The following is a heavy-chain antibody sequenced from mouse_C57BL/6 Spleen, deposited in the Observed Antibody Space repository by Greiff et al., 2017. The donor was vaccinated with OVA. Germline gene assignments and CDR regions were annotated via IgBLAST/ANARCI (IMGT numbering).Heavy chain of an antibody. Sequence: EVMLVESGPGMVKPSQSLSLTCTVTGYSITSGYDWHWIRHFPGNKLEWMGYISYSGSTNYNPSLKSRISITHDTSKNHFFLKLNSVTTEDTATYYCASHSKEGPFAYWGQGTLVTVSA. CDR2: ISYSGST. V-gene: IGHV3-1*01. D-gene: IGHD2-5*01. CDR3: ASHSKEGPFAY. CDR1: GYSITSGYD. J-gene: IGHJ3*01.